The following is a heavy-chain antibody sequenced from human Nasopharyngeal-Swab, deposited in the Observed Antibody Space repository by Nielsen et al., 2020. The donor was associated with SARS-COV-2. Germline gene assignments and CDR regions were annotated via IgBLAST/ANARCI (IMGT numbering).Heavy chain of an antibody. V-gene: IGHV5-51*01. Sequence: VRQMPGKGLEWMGIIYPGDSDTRYSPSFQGQVTISADKSISTAYLQWSSLKASDTAMYYCASSPYSSSVYYYYGMDVWGQGTTVTVSS. J-gene: IGHJ6*02. CDR2: IYPGDSDT. CDR3: ASSPYSSSVYYYYGMDV. D-gene: IGHD6-6*01.